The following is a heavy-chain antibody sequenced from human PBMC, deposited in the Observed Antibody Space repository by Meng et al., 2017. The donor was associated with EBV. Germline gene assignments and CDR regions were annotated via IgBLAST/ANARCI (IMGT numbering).Heavy chain of an antibody. J-gene: IGHJ4*02. Sequence: QVRLVRSGAEVKKPGDSVKVSCKASGYTFTGYYMHWVRQAPGQGLEWMGRINPNSGGTNYAQKFQGRVTMTRDTSISTAYMELSRLRSDDTAVYYCARVGIAVAGTGDYWGQGTLVTVSS. CDR2: INPNSGGT. V-gene: IGHV1-2*06. CDR3: ARVGIAVAGTGDY. CDR1: GYTFTGYY. D-gene: IGHD6-19*01.